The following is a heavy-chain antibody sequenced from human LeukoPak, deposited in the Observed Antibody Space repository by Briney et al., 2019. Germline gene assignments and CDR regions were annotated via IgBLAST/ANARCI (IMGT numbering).Heavy chain of an antibody. J-gene: IGHJ6*03. CDR2: IYYTGST. CDR1: GGSISSGSYY. CDR3: ASESITIFGVVNAQYYYYYYMDV. D-gene: IGHD3-3*01. V-gene: IGHV4-39*01. Sequence: SETLSLTCTVSGGSISSGSYYWGWIRQPPGKGLEWIGSIYYTGSTYYSPSLKSRVTISLDTSKSQFSLKLSSVTAADTAVYYCASESITIFGVVNAQYYYYYYMDVWGKGTTVTVSS.